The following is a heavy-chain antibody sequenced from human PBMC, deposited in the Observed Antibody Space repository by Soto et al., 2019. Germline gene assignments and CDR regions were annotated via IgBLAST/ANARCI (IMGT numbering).Heavy chain of an antibody. CDR3: ARGPQLELGRYYYYGMDV. V-gene: IGHV1-2*04. CDR1: GGTFSSYA. D-gene: IGHD1-7*01. J-gene: IGHJ6*02. CDR2: INPNSGGT. Sequence: GASVKVSCKASGGTFSSYAISWVRQAPGQGLEWMGWINPNSGGTNYAQKFQGWVTMTRDTSISTAYMELSRLRSDDTAVYYCARGPQLELGRYYYYGMDVWGQGTTVTVSS.